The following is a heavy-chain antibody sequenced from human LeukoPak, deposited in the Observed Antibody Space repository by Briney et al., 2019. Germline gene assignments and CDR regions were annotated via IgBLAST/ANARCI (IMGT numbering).Heavy chain of an antibody. CDR2: ICPRCSDT. Sequence: GESLKISRKWSGYSLHSYRLAWVRQTPGKGLEWIGSICPRCSDTKYNPSFQGQVSISADQSISTAYLQWSSLQASDSAIYYCARSHSSTLTWFDPWGQGSLVTVSS. V-gene: IGHV5-51*01. J-gene: IGHJ5*02. CDR3: ARSHSSTLTWFDP. CDR1: GYSLHSYR.